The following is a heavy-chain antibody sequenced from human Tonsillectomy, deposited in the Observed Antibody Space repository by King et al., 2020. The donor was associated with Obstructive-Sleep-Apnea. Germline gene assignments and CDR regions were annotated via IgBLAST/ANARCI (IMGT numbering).Heavy chain of an antibody. CDR1: GFTFTNYW. D-gene: IGHD6-6*01. J-gene: IGHJ5*02. V-gene: IGHV3-7*03. CDR3: ARDGPENSPTSGWFHP. Sequence: VQLVESGGGLVQPGGSLRLSCVASGFTFTNYWMSWVRQAPGKGLEWVANIKKDGTEKHYVDSVEGRFTISRDNSKNSLYLQMSSLRAEDTAVYYCARDGPENSPTSGWFHPCGQGTLVTVSS. CDR2: IKKDGTEK.